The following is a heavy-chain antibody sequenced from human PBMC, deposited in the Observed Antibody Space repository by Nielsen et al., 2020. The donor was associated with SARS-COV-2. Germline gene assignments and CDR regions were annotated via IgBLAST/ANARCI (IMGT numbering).Heavy chain of an antibody. CDR1: GGSISSGGYY. J-gene: IGHJ4*02. CDR2: IYYSGST. Sequence: SETLSLTCTVSGGSISSGGYYWSWIRQPPGKGLEWIGYIYYSGSTYYNPSLKSRVTISVDTSKNQFSLKLSSVTAADTALYYCARHLRITIFGVVITGPFDYWGQGTLVTVSS. D-gene: IGHD3-3*01. V-gene: IGHV4-30-4*01. CDR3: ARHLRITIFGVVITGPFDY.